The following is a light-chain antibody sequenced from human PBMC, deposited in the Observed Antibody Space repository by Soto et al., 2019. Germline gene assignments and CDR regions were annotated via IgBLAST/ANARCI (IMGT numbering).Light chain of an antibody. J-gene: IGKJ2*01. CDR3: PQYGSSPYT. CDR1: QSVSSSY. V-gene: IGKV3-20*01. Sequence: EIVLTQSPGTLSLSPGERATLSCRASQSVSSSYLAWYQQKPGQAPRLLSYSASSRATGIPDRFSGSGSGTDFTLTISRLEPEDFAVYYCPQYGSSPYTFGQGTKLEIK. CDR2: SAS.